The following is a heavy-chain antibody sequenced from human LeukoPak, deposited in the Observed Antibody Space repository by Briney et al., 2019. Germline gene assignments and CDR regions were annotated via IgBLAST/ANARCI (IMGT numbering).Heavy chain of an antibody. CDR1: GYTFTSYA. D-gene: IGHD2-2*01. Sequence: GASVKVSWKASGYTFTSYAMHWVRQAPVQRLEWMGWINAGNGNTKYSQKSQGRVTITRDTSASTAYMELSSLRSEDTAVYYCARNIVVVPAAPYGMDVWGKGTTVTVSS. V-gene: IGHV1-3*01. CDR2: INAGNGNT. CDR3: ARNIVVVPAAPYGMDV. J-gene: IGHJ6*04.